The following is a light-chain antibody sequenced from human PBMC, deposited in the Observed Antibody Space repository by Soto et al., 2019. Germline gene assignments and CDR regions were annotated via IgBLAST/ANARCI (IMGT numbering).Light chain of an antibody. Sequence: QSALTQPASVSGSPGQSITISCTGTSSDVGGYNFVSWYQHHPGKAPKLMIFEVSNRPSGVSNRFSGSSSDTTASLTVSGLQAEDEADYYCCSYAGPNNLAVFGGRTKLTVL. CDR2: EVS. J-gene: IGLJ2*01. V-gene: IGLV2-23*02. CDR3: CSYAGPNNLAV. CDR1: SSDVGGYNF.